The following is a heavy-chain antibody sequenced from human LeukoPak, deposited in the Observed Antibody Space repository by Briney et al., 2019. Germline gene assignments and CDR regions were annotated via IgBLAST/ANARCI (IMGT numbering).Heavy chain of an antibody. V-gene: IGHV3-7*01. D-gene: IGHD3-22*01. CDR1: GFTFSNYW. Sequence: PGGSLRLSCAASGFTFSNYWMNWVRQAPGKGLEWVANIKRDGSEKYYVDSVRGRFTISRDNVKNSLYLQLSSLKAEDTGIYYCARDVYYYDSSGHDFWRQGTLVTVSS. J-gene: IGHJ4*02. CDR3: ARDVYYYDSSGHDF. CDR2: IKRDGSEK.